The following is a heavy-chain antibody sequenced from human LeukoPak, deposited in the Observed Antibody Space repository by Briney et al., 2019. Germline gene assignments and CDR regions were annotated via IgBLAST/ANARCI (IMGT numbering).Heavy chain of an antibody. V-gene: IGHV4-34*01. CDR2: INHSGST. Sequence: PSETLSLTCAVYGGSFSGYYWSWIRQPPGKGLEWIGEINHSGSTDYNPSLKSRVTISVDTSKNQFSLKLSSVTAADTAVYYCARGGGYPDYWGQGTLVTVSS. CDR3: ARGGGYPDY. J-gene: IGHJ4*02. CDR1: GGSFSGYY. D-gene: IGHD3-16*01.